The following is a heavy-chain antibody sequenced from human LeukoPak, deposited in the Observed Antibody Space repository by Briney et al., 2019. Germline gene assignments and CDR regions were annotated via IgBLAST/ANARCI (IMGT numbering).Heavy chain of an antibody. V-gene: IGHV4-59*01. CDR1: GGSISSDY. CDR2: IYYSGST. CDR3: ARGRYDSSWSRFDY. J-gene: IGHJ4*02. D-gene: IGHD6-13*01. Sequence: PSETLSLTCTVSGGSISSDYWSWIRQPPGKGLEWIGYIYYSGSTNYNLSLKSRVTISVDTSKNQFSLKLSSVTAADTAVYYCARGRYDSSWSRFDYWGQGTLVTASS.